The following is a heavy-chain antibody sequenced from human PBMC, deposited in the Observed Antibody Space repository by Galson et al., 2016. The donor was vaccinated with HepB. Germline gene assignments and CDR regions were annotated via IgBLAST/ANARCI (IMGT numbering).Heavy chain of an antibody. CDR3: AASTWVTTGFDY. V-gene: IGHV3-30*03. Sequence: SLRLSCAASGFAFSTSGMHWVRQAPGKGLEWVAIISYDGSNQFFIDPVRGRFTISRDNSKNTLYLQLNNVRPEDTAVYYCAASTWVTTGFDYWGQGTLVTVAS. CDR1: GFAFSTSG. D-gene: IGHD2-21*02. CDR2: ISYDGSNQ. J-gene: IGHJ4*02.